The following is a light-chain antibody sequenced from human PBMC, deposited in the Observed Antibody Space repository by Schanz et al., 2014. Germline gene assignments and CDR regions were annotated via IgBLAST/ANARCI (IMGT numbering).Light chain of an antibody. CDR2: DVS. J-gene: IGLJ2*01. V-gene: IGLV2-14*01. Sequence: SALTQPASVSGSPGQSITISCTGTSSDVGGYYSVSWYQQHPGKAPKLMIYDVSNRPSGVSNRCSGSKSGNTASLTISGLQAEDEADYYCSSYTSSSTFFGGGTKLTVL. CDR3: SSYTSSSTF. CDR1: SSDVGGYYS.